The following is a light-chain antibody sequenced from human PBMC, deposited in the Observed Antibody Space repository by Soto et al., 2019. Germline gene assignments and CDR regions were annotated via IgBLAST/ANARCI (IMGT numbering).Light chain of an antibody. CDR3: QQYESSTPSYT. Sequence: EMVLTQSPGTLHLSPGERATLSCRASQSLTSSYLAWYQQKPGQAARLLIYGASSRATGIPDRFSGDGSGTDFTLTISSLEPEDFAVYYCQQYESSTPSYTVGQGTKLEIK. CDR2: GAS. CDR1: QSLTSSY. J-gene: IGKJ2*01. V-gene: IGKV3-20*01.